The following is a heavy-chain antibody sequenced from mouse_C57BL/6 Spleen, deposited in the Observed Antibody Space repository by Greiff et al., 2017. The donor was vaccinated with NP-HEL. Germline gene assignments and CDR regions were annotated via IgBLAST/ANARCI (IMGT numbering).Heavy chain of an antibody. Sequence: EVKLQQSGPGLVKPSQSLSLTCSVTGYSITSGYYWNWIRQFPGNQLEWMGYIRYDGSNNYNPSLKNRISITPDTSKNQFFLKLNSATTDDTASYYCAREGSNWYFDVWGTGTTVTVSS. J-gene: IGHJ1*03. CDR1: GYSITSGYY. CDR2: IRYDGSN. D-gene: IGHD5-1*01. CDR3: AREGSNWYFDV. V-gene: IGHV3-6*01.